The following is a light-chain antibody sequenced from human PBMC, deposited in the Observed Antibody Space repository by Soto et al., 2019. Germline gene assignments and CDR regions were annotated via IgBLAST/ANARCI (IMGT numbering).Light chain of an antibody. CDR1: SSDIGTYDY. CDR2: EVS. Sequence: QSVLTQPPSASGSPGQSVTISCTGTSSDIGTYDYVSWYQHLPDKAPKLIIYEVSKRPSGVPDRFSGSKSGNTASLTVSGLQAEDDGDYYCCSYGGGNNFYVFGTGTKLTVL. J-gene: IGLJ1*01. V-gene: IGLV2-8*01. CDR3: CSYGGGNNFYV.